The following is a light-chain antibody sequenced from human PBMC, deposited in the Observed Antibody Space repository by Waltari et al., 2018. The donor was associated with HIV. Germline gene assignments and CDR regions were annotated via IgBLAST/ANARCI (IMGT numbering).Light chain of an antibody. CDR3: QAWGAGIRV. V-gene: IGLV4-69*01. CDR2: INPDGSH. CDR1: SGHTSNA. Sequence: QLVLTQSPSASASLGASVKLTCPLSSGHTSNAIAWHQQQPEKGPRFLLKINPDGSHDRGDGIPDRFSGSSSGAERYLTISSLQSEDEADYYCQAWGAGIRVFGGGTKLTVL. J-gene: IGLJ3*02.